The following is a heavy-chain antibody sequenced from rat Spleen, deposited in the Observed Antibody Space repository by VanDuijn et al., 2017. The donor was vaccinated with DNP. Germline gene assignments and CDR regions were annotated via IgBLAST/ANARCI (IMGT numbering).Heavy chain of an antibody. J-gene: IGHJ2*01. D-gene: IGHD1-4*01. V-gene: IGHV5-22*01. Sequence: EVRLVESGGGLVQPGRSLKLSCVASGFNLRDYYMAWVRQAPTKGLEWVAYSSYDGGSTYNGDSVKGRFTISRDNAKNTLYLQMNSLRSEDMATYYCARHVLPLRVWDYWGQGVMVTVSS. CDR2: SSYDGGST. CDR1: GFNLRDYY. CDR3: ARHVLPLRVWDY.